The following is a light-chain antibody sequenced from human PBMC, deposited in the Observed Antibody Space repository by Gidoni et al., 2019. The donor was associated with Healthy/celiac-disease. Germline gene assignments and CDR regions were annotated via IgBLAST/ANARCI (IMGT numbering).Light chain of an antibody. Sequence: EIVFTQSPSPLSLYPGERATLSCMDSQSVSSYLAWYQQKPGQAPRLLIYDASNRATGIPDRLSGSGSGTDFTLTISSIEPEDFAVYYCQQRRNWHPALTFGGGTKVEIK. CDR2: DAS. V-gene: IGKV3-11*01. J-gene: IGKJ4*01. CDR3: QQRRNWHPALT. CDR1: QSVSSY.